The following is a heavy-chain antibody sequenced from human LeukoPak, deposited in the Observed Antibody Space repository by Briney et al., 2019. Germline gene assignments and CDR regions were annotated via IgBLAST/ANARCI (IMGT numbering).Heavy chain of an antibody. CDR3: ARAHNWKYGSFDF. J-gene: IGHJ4*02. CDR1: GLTFNTYS. V-gene: IGHV3-21*01. D-gene: IGHD1-7*01. Sequence: GGSLRLSCAPSGLTFNTYSMKWARRAPGEGLEWVSSIVSSRGYILYTHPVKGRLPLPRDNAKNPLYPQMNSLRAEDTAVYYCARAHNWKYGSFDFWGQGTLVTVSS. CDR2: IVSSRGYI.